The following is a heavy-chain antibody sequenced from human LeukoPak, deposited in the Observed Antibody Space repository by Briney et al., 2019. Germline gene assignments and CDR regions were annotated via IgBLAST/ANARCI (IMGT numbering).Heavy chain of an antibody. CDR1: GYTFTSYA. CDR3: ARDRRGYCSGGSCYIEYYFDY. Sequence: ASVKVSCTASGYTFTSYAMHWVRQAPGQRLEWMGWINAGNGNTKYSQKFQGRVTITRDTSASTAYMELSSLRSEDTAVYYCARDRRGYCSGGSCYIEYYFDYWGQGTLVTVSS. CDR2: INAGNGNT. J-gene: IGHJ4*02. D-gene: IGHD2-15*01. V-gene: IGHV1-3*01.